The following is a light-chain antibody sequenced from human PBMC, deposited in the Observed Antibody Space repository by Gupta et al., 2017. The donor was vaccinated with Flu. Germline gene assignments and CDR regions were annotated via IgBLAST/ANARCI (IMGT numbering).Light chain of an antibody. J-gene: IGLJ1*01. CDR3: TSYKPGDTFV. Sequence: GQTITISCTGTSSDVGGYKYVSWYQQHPGKAPKLMIYEVNNRPSGVSIRFSGSKSGNTASLTISGLQPEDEADYYCTSYKPGDTFVFGTAPK. CDR2: EVN. CDR1: SSDVGGYKY. V-gene: IGLV2-14*01.